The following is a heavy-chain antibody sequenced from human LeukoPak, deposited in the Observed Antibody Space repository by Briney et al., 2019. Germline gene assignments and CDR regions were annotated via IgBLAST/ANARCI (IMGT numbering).Heavy chain of an antibody. CDR2: ISAYNGNT. CDR1: GYTFTSYG. D-gene: IGHD3-22*01. J-gene: IGHJ4*02. Sequence: GASVKVSCKASGYTFTSYGISWVRQAPGQGLDWMGWISAYNGNTNYAQKLQGRVTMTTDTSTSTAYMELRSLRSDDTAVYYCARDLRSYYYDSSGYYLLYWGQGTLVTVSS. CDR3: ARDLRSYYYDSSGYYLLY. V-gene: IGHV1-18*01.